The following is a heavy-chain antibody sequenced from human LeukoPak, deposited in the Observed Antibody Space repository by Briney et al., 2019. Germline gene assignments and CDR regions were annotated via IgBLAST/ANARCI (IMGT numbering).Heavy chain of an antibody. V-gene: IGHV3-23*01. J-gene: IGHJ4*02. CDR3: ARDPASIWGFDY. CDR2: ISGSGGST. Sequence: GGSLRLSCAASGFTFSSYAMSWVRQAPGKGLEWVSAISGSGGSTYYADSVKGRFTISRDNSKNTLYLQMNSLRAEDTAVYYCARDPASIWGFDYWGQGTLVTVSS. D-gene: IGHD6-6*01. CDR1: GFTFSSYA.